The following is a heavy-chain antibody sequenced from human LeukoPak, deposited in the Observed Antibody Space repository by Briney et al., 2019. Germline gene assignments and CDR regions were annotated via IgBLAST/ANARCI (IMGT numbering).Heavy chain of an antibody. V-gene: IGHV1-46*01. J-gene: IGHJ6*02. Sequence: ASVKVSCKASGYTFTNYYIHGVRQAPGQGLEWMGVTIPSGGDTTYAQRFQGRVTMTRDTSTSTVYMELTSLRSEDTAVYYCARVTMLRGVIGTNGMDIWGQGTTVTVSS. CDR1: GYTFTNYY. CDR2: TIPSGGDT. CDR3: ARVTMLRGVIGTNGMDI. D-gene: IGHD3-10*01.